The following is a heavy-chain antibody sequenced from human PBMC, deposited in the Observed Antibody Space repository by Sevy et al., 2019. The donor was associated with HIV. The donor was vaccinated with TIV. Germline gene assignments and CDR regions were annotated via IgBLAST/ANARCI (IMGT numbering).Heavy chain of an antibody. D-gene: IGHD3-3*01. Sequence: GGSLRLSCTGSGFTFGDYAMSWIRQAPGKGLEWVGFIRSQTYGGTTEYAASVKGRFTISRDNSKSIAYLQMNSLKTEETAVYYCTRVLGTISPYYYYGLDVWGQWTTVTVSS. CDR3: TRVLGTISPYYYYGLDV. J-gene: IGHJ6*02. CDR2: IRSQTYGGTT. CDR1: GFTFGDYA. V-gene: IGHV3-49*03.